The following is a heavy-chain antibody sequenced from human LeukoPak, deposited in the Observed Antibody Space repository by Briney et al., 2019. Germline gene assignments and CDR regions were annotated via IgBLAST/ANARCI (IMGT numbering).Heavy chain of an antibody. J-gene: IGHJ4*02. D-gene: IGHD3-10*01. CDR1: GGSISSSSYY. V-gene: IGHV4-39*07. Sequence: SETLSLTCTVSGGSISSSSYYWGWIRQPPGKGLEWIGSIYYSGSTYYNPSLKSRVTISVDTSKNQFSLKLSSVTAADTAVYYCARYSPGGSQLWFGELYYFDYWGQGTLVTVSS. CDR2: IYYSGST. CDR3: ARYSPGGSQLWFGELYYFDY.